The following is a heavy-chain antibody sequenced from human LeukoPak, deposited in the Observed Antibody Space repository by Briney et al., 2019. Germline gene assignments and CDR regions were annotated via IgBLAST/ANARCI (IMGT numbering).Heavy chain of an antibody. Sequence: PGGSLRLSCAASGFTFSSYEMNWVRQTPGKGLEWISAISGSSSNVYYAASVRGRFTISRDNAENSLYFQLNTMRAEDTAVYYCARGFRDTAMFLDYWGQGTLVTVSS. CDR2: ISGSSSNV. V-gene: IGHV3-48*03. D-gene: IGHD5-18*01. CDR3: ARGFRDTAMFLDY. CDR1: GFTFSSYE. J-gene: IGHJ4*02.